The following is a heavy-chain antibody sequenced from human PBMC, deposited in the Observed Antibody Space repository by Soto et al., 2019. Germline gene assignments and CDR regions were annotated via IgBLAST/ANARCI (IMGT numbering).Heavy chain of an antibody. Sequence: PGGSLRLSCAASGFTFRNHAMHWVRQAPGKGLEWVAVISYDGSNKFYAESVKGRFSISRDNSKNTLYLQMISLRTEDTAVYYCAREEYGRHYFDYWGQGTLVTVS. J-gene: IGHJ4*02. V-gene: IGHV3-30-3*01. D-gene: IGHD4-17*01. CDR2: ISYDGSNK. CDR1: GFTFRNHA. CDR3: AREEYGRHYFDY.